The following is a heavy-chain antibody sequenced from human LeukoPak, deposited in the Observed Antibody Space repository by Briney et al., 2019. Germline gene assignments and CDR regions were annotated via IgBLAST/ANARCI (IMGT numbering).Heavy chain of an antibody. D-gene: IGHD4-23*01. V-gene: IGHV4-61*02. J-gene: IGHJ4*02. CDR1: GGSISSGSYY. CDR3: ARGFHPGARW. CDR2: IYSSGST. Sequence: SETLSLTCTVSGGSISSGSYYWSWIRQPAGKGLEWIGRIYSSGSTNYNPSLKSRVTISVDTSKNQFSLKLSSVTAADTAVYYCARGFHPGARWWGQGTLVTVSS.